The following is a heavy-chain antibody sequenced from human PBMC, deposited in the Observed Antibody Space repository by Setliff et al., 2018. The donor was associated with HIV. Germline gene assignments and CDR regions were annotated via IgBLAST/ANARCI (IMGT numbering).Heavy chain of an antibody. CDR1: GYTFSTNA. CDR3: ARGGARGDYGYFDY. CDR2: INAGDDNT. J-gene: IGHJ4*02. V-gene: IGHV1-3*01. Sequence: ASVKVSCKASGYTFSTNAIHWVRQAPGQRLEWMGYINAGDDNTRYSQKFQGRVTITRDTSANTAYMELSSLRSEDTAVYYCARGGARGDYGYFDYWGQGTLVTVSS. D-gene: IGHD4-17*01.